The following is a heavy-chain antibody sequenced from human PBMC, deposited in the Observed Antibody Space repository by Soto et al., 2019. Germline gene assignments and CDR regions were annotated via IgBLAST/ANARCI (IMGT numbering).Heavy chain of an antibody. V-gene: IGHV4-39*01. CDR1: GGSISSSSYY. CDR3: ARHQRAGLREYSWFDP. D-gene: IGHD3-10*01. Sequence: QLQLQESGPGLVKPSETLSLTCTVSGGSISSSSYYWGWIRQPPGKGLEWIVSIYYSGNTYYNPSLKSRVTISVDTSKNLFSLKLRSVTAADTAVYYCARHQRAGLREYSWFDPWGQGTLVTVSS. CDR2: IYYSGNT. J-gene: IGHJ5*02.